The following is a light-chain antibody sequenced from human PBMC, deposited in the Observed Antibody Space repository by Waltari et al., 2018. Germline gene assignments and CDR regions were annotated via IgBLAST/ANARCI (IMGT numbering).Light chain of an antibody. J-gene: IGKJ5*01. V-gene: IGKV1-27*01. CDR3: QQYDSVPPT. Sequence: DIQMTQSPSSLSASVGARVTITCRASRGIHNYLVWYQQKPGKVPNLLIFAASTLQSGVPSRFSASGAGSDFTLTISSLQPEDAATYYCQQYDSVPPTFGQGTRLEI. CDR2: AAS. CDR1: RGIHNY.